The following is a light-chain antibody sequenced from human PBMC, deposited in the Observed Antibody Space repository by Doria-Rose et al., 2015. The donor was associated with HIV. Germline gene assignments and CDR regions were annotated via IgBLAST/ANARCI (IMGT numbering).Light chain of an antibody. CDR3: HQYGTSWT. Sequence: EIVLTQSPGTLSLSPGERATLSCRASQSFSSTYLAWYQQKPGQAPSLLIYDGSTRATGIPDGFSASGSGTDFTLTINGLEPEDFAPYYCHQYGTSWTFGQGTKVEI. CDR1: QSFSSTY. CDR2: DGS. J-gene: IGKJ1*01. V-gene: IGKV3-20*01.